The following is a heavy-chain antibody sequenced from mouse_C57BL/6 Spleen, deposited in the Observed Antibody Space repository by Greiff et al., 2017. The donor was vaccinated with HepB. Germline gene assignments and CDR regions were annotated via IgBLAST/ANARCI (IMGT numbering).Heavy chain of an antibody. CDR1: GYTFTDYN. D-gene: IGHD1-1*01. CDR3: AREDYYGSSHAMDY. CDR2: INPNNGGT. V-gene: IGHV1-18*01. J-gene: IGHJ4*01. Sequence: EVQLQQSGPELVKPGASVKIPCKASGYTFTDYNMDWVKQSHGKSLEWIGDINPNNGGTIYNQKFKGKATLTVDKSSSTAYMELRSLTSEDTAVYYCAREDYYGSSHAMDYWGQGTSVTVSS.